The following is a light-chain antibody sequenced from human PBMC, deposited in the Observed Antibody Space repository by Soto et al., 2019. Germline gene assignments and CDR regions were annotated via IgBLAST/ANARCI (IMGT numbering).Light chain of an antibody. CDR2: SNN. CDR3: AAWDDSLNGFYV. J-gene: IGLJ1*01. Sequence: QAVVTQPPSASGPPGQRVAISCSGSSSNIGSNTVNWYQQFPETAPKLLIYSNNQRPSGVPDRFSGSKSGTSASLAISGLQSEDEADYYCAAWDDSLNGFYVFGTGTKLTVL. CDR1: SSNIGSNT. V-gene: IGLV1-44*01.